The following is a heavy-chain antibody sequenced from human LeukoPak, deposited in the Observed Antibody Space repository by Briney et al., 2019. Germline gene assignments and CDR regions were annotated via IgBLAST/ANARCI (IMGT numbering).Heavy chain of an antibody. Sequence: GGSLRLSCAASGFTFSSYSMNWVRQAPGRGLEWVSYISSSSSTIYYADSVKGRFTISRDNAKNSLYLQMNSLRAEDMALYFCVKSPRGAVWYYFDYWGQGTLVTVSS. CDR1: GFTFSSYS. CDR3: VKSPRGAVWYYFDY. J-gene: IGHJ4*02. CDR2: ISSSSSTI. D-gene: IGHD3-10*01. V-gene: IGHV3-48*01.